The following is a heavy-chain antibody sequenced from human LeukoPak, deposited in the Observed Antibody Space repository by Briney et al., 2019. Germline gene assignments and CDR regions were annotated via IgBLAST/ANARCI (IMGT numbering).Heavy chain of an antibody. J-gene: IGHJ4*02. V-gene: IGHV4-31*03. CDR1: GGSISSGGYY. CDR3: ARESSGWTKAFDY. Sequence: MPSETLSLTCTVSGGSISSGGYYWSWIRQHPGKGLEWIGYIYYSGSTYYNPSLKSRVTISVDTSKNQFSLKLSSVTAADTAVYYCARESSGWTKAFDYWGQGTLVTVSS. D-gene: IGHD6-19*01. CDR2: IYYSGST.